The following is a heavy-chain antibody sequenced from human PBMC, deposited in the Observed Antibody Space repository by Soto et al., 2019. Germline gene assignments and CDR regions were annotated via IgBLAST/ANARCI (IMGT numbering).Heavy chain of an antibody. CDR3: ATWHLQEHAYDI. J-gene: IGHJ3*02. CDR2: LYDVDGT. CDR1: GLTVSGKKY. D-gene: IGHD4-4*01. Sequence: DVHLVESGGGLIQPGGSLRLSCAAFGLTVSGKKYISWVRQAPGKGLEWVSALYDVDGTYYADYVKGRFPTSIDTSRTIVYLQMNSLRLDDTAVYFCATWHLQEHAYDIWGQGTRVTVSS. V-gene: IGHV3-53*01.